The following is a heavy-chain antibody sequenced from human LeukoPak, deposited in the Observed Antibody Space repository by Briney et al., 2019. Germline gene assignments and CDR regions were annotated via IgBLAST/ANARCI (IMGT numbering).Heavy chain of an antibody. CDR2: IYTSGST. V-gene: IGHV4-61*02. Sequence: SETLSLTCTVSGGSISSGSYYWSWIRQPAGKGLEWIGRIYTSGSTNYNPSLKSRVTISVDTSKNQFSLKLSSVTAADTAVYYCARDSYYYDSSGYPEGRYNWFDPWGQGTLVTVSS. D-gene: IGHD3-22*01. CDR1: GGSISSGSYY. J-gene: IGHJ5*02. CDR3: ARDSYYYDSSGYPEGRYNWFDP.